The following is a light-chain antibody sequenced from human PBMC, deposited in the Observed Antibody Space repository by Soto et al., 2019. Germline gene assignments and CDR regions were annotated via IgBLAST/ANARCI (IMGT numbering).Light chain of an antibody. Sequence: DIQMTQSPSSLSASVGDRVTITCQASQDISNYLNWYQQKPGKAPKLLIYDASNLETGVPSRFSGSRSGRKFTFTISSLQPADIATTYCKQYDNLPPFTFGPGTKVDIK. CDR2: DAS. V-gene: IGKV1-33*01. CDR1: QDISNY. CDR3: KQYDNLPPFT. J-gene: IGKJ3*01.